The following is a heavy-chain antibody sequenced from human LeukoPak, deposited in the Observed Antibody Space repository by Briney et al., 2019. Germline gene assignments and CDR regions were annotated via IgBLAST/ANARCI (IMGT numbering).Heavy chain of an antibody. CDR3: ALYGSGSYYGKAEYFQH. D-gene: IGHD3-10*01. V-gene: IGHV4-39*07. J-gene: IGHJ1*01. CDR1: GGSISSNDYY. Sequence: ASETLSLTCTVSGGSISSNDYYWGWIRQPPGKGLEYIGSIYFGRGAYYNPSLKSRVTISLDTSKNQFSLKLTSVTAADTAVYYCALYGSGSYYGKAEYFQHWGQGTLVTVSS. CDR2: IYFGRGA.